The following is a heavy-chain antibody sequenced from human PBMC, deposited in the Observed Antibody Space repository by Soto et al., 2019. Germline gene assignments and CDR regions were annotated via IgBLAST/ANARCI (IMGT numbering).Heavy chain of an antibody. CDR1: GGSFSGYY. V-gene: IGHV4-34*01. CDR3: ARGRSRLGELSGWFDP. D-gene: IGHD3-16*02. CDR2: INHSGST. J-gene: IGHJ5*02. Sequence: SETLSLTCAVYGGSFSGYYWSWIRQPPGKGLEWIGEINHSGSTNYNPSLKSRVTISVDTSKNQFSLKLSSVTAADTAVYYCARGRSRLGELSGWFDPWGQGTLVTVS.